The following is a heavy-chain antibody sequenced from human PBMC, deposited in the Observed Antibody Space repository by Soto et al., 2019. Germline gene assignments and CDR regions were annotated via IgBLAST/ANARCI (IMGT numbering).Heavy chain of an antibody. CDR3: ARGWVDCSSTSCYGYYYYYMDV. CDR2: IYYSGST. Sequence: SETLSLTCTVSGGSISSYYWSWIRQPPGKGLEWIGYIYYSGSTNYNPSLKSRVTISVDTSKNQFSLKLSSVTAADTAVYYCARGWVDCSSTSCYGYYYYYMDVWGKGTTVTVSS. D-gene: IGHD2-2*01. J-gene: IGHJ6*03. CDR1: GGSISSYY. V-gene: IGHV4-59*01.